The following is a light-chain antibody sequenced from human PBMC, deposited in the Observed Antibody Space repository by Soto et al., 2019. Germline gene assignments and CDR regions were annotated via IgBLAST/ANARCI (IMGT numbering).Light chain of an antibody. J-gene: IGLJ1*01. Sequence: QSALTQPASVSGSPGQSITISCTGTSSDVGGYKYVSWYQQHPDKAPKLLIYENSNRPSGVADRLSGSKSGNTASLTISGVQAEDEADYYCSSYTTSDTPYVFGTGTKVTVL. CDR2: ENS. CDR3: SSYTTSDTPYV. CDR1: SSDVGGYKY. V-gene: IGLV2-14*01.